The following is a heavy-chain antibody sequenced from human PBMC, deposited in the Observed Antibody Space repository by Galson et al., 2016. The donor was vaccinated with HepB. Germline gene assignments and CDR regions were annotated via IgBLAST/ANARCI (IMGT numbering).Heavy chain of an antibody. CDR3: ASGSYYYIKHGMDV. V-gene: IGHV3-30*09. J-gene: IGHJ6*02. D-gene: IGHD3-10*01. CDR2: ISYDGGKK. CDR1: AFTFSSHA. Sequence: SLRLSCAASAFTFSSHAMHWVRQAPGKGLEWVAYISYDGGKKDYTDSVKGRFAISSDNAKNPRYLQMNSLRAEDMGVYYCASGSYYYIKHGMDVGGQGSTVTVSS.